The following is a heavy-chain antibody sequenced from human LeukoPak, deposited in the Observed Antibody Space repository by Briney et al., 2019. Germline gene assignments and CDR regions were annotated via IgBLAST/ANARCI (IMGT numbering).Heavy chain of an antibody. J-gene: IGHJ4*02. Sequence: PSETLSLTCTVSGGSISSYYWSWIRQPPGKGLEWIGYIYYSGSTNYNPTLKSRVTISVDTSKNQFSLKLSSVTAADTAVYYCARHPGIAVVREPFFDCWGQGTLVTVSS. V-gene: IGHV4-59*08. CDR3: ARHPGIAVVREPFFDC. CDR2: IYYSGST. D-gene: IGHD6-19*01. CDR1: GGSISSYY.